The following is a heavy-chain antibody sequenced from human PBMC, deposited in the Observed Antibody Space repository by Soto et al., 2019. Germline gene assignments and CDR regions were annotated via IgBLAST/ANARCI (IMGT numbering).Heavy chain of an antibody. CDR2: ISYDGSNK. J-gene: IGHJ2*01. CDR1: GFTFSSYG. D-gene: IGHD5-12*01. V-gene: IGHV3-30*18. CDR3: AKPPTMAYWYFDL. Sequence: QVQLVESGGGVVQPGRSLRLSCAASGFTFSSYGMHWVRQAPGKGLEWVAVISYDGSNKYYADSVKGRFTISRDNSKNPRYLQMNSLRSEETAVYYCAKPPTMAYWYFDLWGRGTLVTVSS.